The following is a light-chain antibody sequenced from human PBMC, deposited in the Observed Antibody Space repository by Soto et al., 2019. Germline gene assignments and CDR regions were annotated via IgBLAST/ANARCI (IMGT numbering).Light chain of an antibody. J-gene: IGKJ4*01. CDR1: QSVRSE. CDR3: QQYERWPPLT. V-gene: IGKV3-15*01. CDR2: GAS. Sequence: EIVLTQSPGTLSLSPGERVTLSCRASQSVRSELAWYQQKSGQPPRLLIYGASTRATGIPARFSGSGSGTEFTLTINDLQSEDFAVYYCQQYERWPPLTFGGGTKVDI.